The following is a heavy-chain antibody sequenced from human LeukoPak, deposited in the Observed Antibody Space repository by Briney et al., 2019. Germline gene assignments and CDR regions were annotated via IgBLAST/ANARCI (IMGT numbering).Heavy chain of an antibody. Sequence: SETLSLTCAVYGGSFSGYYWSWIRQPPGKGLEWIGEINHSGSTNYNPSLKGRVTISVDTSKNQFSLKLSSVTAADTAVYYCASEPHYYDSKWGQGTLVTVSS. CDR1: GGSFSGYY. CDR3: ASEPHYYDSK. D-gene: IGHD3-22*01. V-gene: IGHV4-34*01. J-gene: IGHJ4*02. CDR2: INHSGST.